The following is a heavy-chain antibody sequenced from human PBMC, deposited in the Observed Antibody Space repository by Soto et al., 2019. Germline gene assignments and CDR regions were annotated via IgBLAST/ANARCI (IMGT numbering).Heavy chain of an antibody. Sequence: QVQLVQSGAEVKKPGASVKVSCKVSGYTLTVLSMHWVRQAPGKGLEWMGGFDPEDGETIYAQKFQGRVTMTEDTSTDTAYMELSSLRSEDTAVYYCATDRRIVGATTWGWGWFDPWGQGTLVTVSS. CDR3: ATDRRIVGATTWGWGWFDP. J-gene: IGHJ5*02. CDR1: GYTLTVLS. V-gene: IGHV1-24*01. D-gene: IGHD1-26*01. CDR2: FDPEDGET.